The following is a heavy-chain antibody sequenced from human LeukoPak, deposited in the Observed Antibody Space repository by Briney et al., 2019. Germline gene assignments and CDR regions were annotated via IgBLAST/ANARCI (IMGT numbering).Heavy chain of an antibody. V-gene: IGHV1-46*01. CDR2: INPSGGST. D-gene: IGHD2-2*01. CDR3: ARDIVVVPAAPSIGMDV. CDR1: GYTFTSYY. J-gene: IGHJ6*02. Sequence: ASVKASCKASGYTFTSYYMHWVRQAPGQGLEWMGIINPSGGSTSYAQKFQGRVTMTRDTSTSTVYMELSSLRSEDTAVYYCARDIVVVPAAPSIGMDVWGQGTTVTVSS.